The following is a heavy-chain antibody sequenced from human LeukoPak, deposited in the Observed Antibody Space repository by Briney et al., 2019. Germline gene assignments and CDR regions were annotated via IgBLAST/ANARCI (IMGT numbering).Heavy chain of an antibody. CDR2: IYPGDSDT. J-gene: IGHJ3*01. CDR1: GYRFSIYW. Sequence: EVQLVQSGAEVKKPGESLKISCKGSGYRFSIYWIAWVRQMPGKGLEWLGIIYPGDSDTRYSPSFQGQVTVSVDNSINTAYLQWSSLKASDTAIYYCARRVGANDAFDFWGQGTMVNVFS. V-gene: IGHV5-51*01. D-gene: IGHD1-26*01. CDR3: ARRVGANDAFDF.